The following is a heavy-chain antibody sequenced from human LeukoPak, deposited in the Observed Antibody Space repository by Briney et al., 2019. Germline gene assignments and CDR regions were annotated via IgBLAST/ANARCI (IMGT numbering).Heavy chain of an antibody. CDR2: ISGSGGST. V-gene: IGHV3-23*01. D-gene: IGHD4-17*01. Sequence: GGSLRLSCAASGFTFSSYAMSWVRQALGKGLEWVSAISGSGGSTYYADSVKGRFTISRDNSKNTLYLQMNSLRAEDTAVYYCAKDRRNYGKPPKPIDYWGQGTLVTVSS. CDR3: AKDRRNYGKPPKPIDY. J-gene: IGHJ4*02. CDR1: GFTFSSYA.